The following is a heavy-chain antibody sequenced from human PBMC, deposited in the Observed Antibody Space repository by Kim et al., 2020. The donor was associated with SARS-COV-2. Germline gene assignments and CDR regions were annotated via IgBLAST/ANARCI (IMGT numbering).Heavy chain of an antibody. Sequence: GGSLRLSCAASGFTFGSYPMTWVRQGPGKGLEWVSTITGSGDGTYYSDSVQGRFTVSRDNSKNTLYLEMNSLRAEDTAIYFCAKEAFVTTTCEAFDLWGPGTRVTVSS. D-gene: IGHD3-3*02. V-gene: IGHV3-23*01. CDR3: AKEAFVTTTCEAFDL. J-gene: IGHJ3*01. CDR2: ITGSGDGT. CDR1: GFTFGSYP.